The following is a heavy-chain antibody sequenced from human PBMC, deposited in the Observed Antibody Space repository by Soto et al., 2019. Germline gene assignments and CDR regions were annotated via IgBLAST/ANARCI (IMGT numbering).Heavy chain of an antibody. CDR1: GYPITSGYY. D-gene: IGHD5-12*01. Sequence: PSETLSLTCAVSGYPITSGYYWCWIRQPPGKGLEWIGSIYHSGSTYYNPSLKSLVTISVDTPQKLFSLKMSSVTAADTAVYYCARLHYSYSGYDETYFDYWGQGTLVPVYS. V-gene: IGHV4-38-2*01. CDR3: ARLHYSYSGYDETYFDY. J-gene: IGHJ4*02. CDR2: IYHSGST.